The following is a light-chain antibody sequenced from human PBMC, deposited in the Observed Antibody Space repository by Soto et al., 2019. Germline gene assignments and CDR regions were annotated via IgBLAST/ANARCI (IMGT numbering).Light chain of an antibody. CDR1: QSLLHSNGYNY. J-gene: IGKJ3*01. V-gene: IGKV2-28*01. CDR2: LGS. CDR3: MQALQTVFT. Sequence: DIVMTQSPLSLPVTPGEPASISCRSSQSLLHSNGYNYLDWYLQKPGQSPQLLIYLGSNRASGVPDRFSGSGSGTDFTLKISRVEAEDVGVYYCMQALQTVFTFGPGTKVYIK.